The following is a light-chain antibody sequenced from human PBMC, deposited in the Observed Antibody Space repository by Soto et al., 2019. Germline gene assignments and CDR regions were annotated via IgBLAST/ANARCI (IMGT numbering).Light chain of an antibody. CDR2: DVS. Sequence: QSALTQPASVSGSPGQSTTISCSGTSSDVGAYNYVSWYQQHPAKAPKLMIYDVSNRPSGVSDRFSGSKSGNTASLTISGLQAEDEADYYCYSYTSSSTYVFGSGTKLTVL. J-gene: IGLJ1*01. V-gene: IGLV2-14*03. CDR1: SSDVGAYNY. CDR3: YSYTSSSTYV.